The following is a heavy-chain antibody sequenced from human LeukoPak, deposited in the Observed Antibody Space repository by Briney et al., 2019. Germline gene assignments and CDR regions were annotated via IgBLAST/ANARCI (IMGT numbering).Heavy chain of an antibody. CDR1: GFTFSDYY. Sequence: PGGSLRLSCAASGFTFSDYYMSWLRQAPGKGLEWVSYISSSGSTIYYADSVKGRFTISRDNAKNSLYLQMNSLRAEDTAVYYCAREGELTEYYFDYWGQGTLVTVSS. D-gene: IGHD3-16*01. CDR3: AREGELTEYYFDY. J-gene: IGHJ4*02. CDR2: ISSSGSTI. V-gene: IGHV3-11*01.